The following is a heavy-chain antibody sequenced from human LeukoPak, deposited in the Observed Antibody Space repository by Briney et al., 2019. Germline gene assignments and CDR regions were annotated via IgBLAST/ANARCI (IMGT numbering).Heavy chain of an antibody. CDR3: ARDYTYYDFWSGPEVAFDI. Sequence: SETLSLTCAVYGGSFSGYYWSWIRQPPGKGLEWMGEINHSGSTNYNPSLKSRVTISVDTSKNQFSLKLSSVTAADTAVYYCARDYTYYDFWSGPEVAFDIWGQGTMVTVSS. D-gene: IGHD3-3*01. V-gene: IGHV4-34*01. CDR2: INHSGST. J-gene: IGHJ3*02. CDR1: GGSFSGYY.